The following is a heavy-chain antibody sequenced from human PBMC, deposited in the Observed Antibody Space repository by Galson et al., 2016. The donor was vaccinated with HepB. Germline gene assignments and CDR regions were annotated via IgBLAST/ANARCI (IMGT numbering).Heavy chain of an antibody. Sequence: SVKVSCKASGYAFSSYDINWVRQATGQGLEWVGWMNPNSGNTGYAQKFQGRVTMTRNTSISTAYMELSSLRSEDTAVYYCARLLGLRLVYHYYGMDVWGQGTTVTVSS. CDR1: GYAFSSYD. J-gene: IGHJ6*02. CDR2: MNPNSGNT. V-gene: IGHV1-8*01. D-gene: IGHD5-12*01. CDR3: ARLLGLRLVYHYYGMDV.